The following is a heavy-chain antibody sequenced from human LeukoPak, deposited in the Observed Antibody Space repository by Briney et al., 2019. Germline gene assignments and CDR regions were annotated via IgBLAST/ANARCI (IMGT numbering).Heavy chain of an antibody. CDR3: ARELFGGSLNFDC. CDR1: GFTVGTNY. CDR2: ISCSRSTI. D-gene: IGHD1-26*01. J-gene: IGHJ4*02. V-gene: IGHV3-48*02. Sequence: GGSLRLSCAASGFTVGTNYMSWVRQAPGKGLEWVSYISCSRSTIYYADSVKGRFTISRDNAQDSLFLQMDTLRDEDTAVYYCARELFGGSLNFDCWGQGTLVTVSS.